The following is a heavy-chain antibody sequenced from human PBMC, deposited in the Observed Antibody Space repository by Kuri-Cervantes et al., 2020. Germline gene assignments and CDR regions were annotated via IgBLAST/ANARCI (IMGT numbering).Heavy chain of an antibody. Sequence: ETLSLTCAASGFTFSSYAMHWVRQAPGKGLEWVANVKTDGREKYYVDSVRGRFTISRDFAKNSLYLQMNNLRVEDTAMYYCSRDEEWGQGTLVTVSS. CDR3: SRDEE. J-gene: IGHJ4*02. V-gene: IGHV3-7*03. CDR1: GFTFSSYA. CDR2: VKTDGREK.